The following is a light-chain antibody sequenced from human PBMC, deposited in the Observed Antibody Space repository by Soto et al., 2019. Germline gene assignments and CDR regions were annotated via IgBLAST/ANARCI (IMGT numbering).Light chain of an antibody. CDR1: RNLLHSNGYYY. CDR2: LGS. Sequence: EIVLTQSPLSLPVTPGEPASISCRSSRNLLHSNGYYYLDWYLQKPGQSPQLLIYLGSNRASGVPDRFTGSGSGTDFTLTISRVEDEDVGVYFCAQGLATPFTFGGATKVDIK. J-gene: IGKJ4*01. CDR3: AQGLATPFT. V-gene: IGKV2-28*01.